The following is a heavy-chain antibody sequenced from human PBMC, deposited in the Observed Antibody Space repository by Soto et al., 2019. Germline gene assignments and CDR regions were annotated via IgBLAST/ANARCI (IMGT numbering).Heavy chain of an antibody. J-gene: IGHJ5*02. V-gene: IGHV3-23*01. Sequence: EVHLLESGGGLVQPGGSLRLSCAASGFTFSGSAMTWVRQAPGKGLEWVSGISGGGDSTYYADSVKGRFTISRDNSKNTLYLQMSGLRAEDTALYSCARNVLRGSCTSTSCPYDPWGQGTLVTVSS. D-gene: IGHD2-2*01. CDR3: ARNVLRGSCTSTSCPYDP. CDR2: ISGGGDST. CDR1: GFTFSGSA.